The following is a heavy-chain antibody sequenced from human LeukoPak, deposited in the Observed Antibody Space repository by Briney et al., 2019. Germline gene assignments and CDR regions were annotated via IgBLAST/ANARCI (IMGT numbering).Heavy chain of an antibody. CDR2: ISGSGSIK. CDR3: AIEGYCSSTNCPPFDY. J-gene: IGHJ4*02. CDR1: GFTFSDYY. V-gene: IGHV3-11*01. Sequence: GGSLRLSCAASGFTFSDYYMSWIRQAPGKGLEWVSYISGSGSIKYYADSVKGRFTTSRDNAKNSLYLQMNSLRAEDTAVYYCAIEGYCSSTNCPPFDYWGQGTLVTVSS. D-gene: IGHD2-2*01.